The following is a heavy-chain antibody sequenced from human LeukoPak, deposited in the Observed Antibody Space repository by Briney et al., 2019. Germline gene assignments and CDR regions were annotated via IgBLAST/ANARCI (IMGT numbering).Heavy chain of an antibody. D-gene: IGHD5-18*01. CDR2: ISSSSSTI. J-gene: IGHJ5*02. V-gene: IGHV3-48*04. CDR3: ARDPGYIYGLRDPS. CDR1: GFTVSSNY. Sequence: GGSLRLSCAASGFTVSSNYMSWVRQAPGKGLEWVSYISSSSSTIYDADSVEGRFTISRDNAKNSLYLQMNSLRAEDTAVYYCARDPGYIYGLRDPSWGQGTLVTVSS.